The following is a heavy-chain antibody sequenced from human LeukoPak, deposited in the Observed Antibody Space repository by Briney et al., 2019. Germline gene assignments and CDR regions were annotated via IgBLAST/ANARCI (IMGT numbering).Heavy chain of an antibody. CDR3: ARAEGYSSGWYDFDY. CDR1: GFTFSSYA. J-gene: IGHJ4*02. D-gene: IGHD6-19*01. Sequence: PGGSLRLSCAASGFTFSSYAMHWVRQAPGKGLEWVAVISYDGGNKYYADSVKGRFTISRDNSKNTLYLQMNSLRAEDTAVYYCARAEGYSSGWYDFDYWGQGTLVTVSS. CDR2: ISYDGGNK. V-gene: IGHV3-30*04.